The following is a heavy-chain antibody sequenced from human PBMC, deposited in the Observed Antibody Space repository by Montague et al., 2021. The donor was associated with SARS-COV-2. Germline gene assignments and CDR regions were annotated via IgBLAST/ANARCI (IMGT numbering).Heavy chain of an antibody. D-gene: IGHD3-10*01. Sequence: SETLSLTCTVSGGSISSGSHYWGYIRQPPGKGLEWLGSIYYSGTTYYSPSLKSRVTMSVHTSKNQFSLNLNSVTAADTAVYYCVRGVTMDRAIISYFDYGGQGTLVTVSS. CDR3: VRGVTMDRAIISYFDY. CDR2: IYYSGTT. V-gene: IGHV4-39*07. CDR1: GGSISSGSHY. J-gene: IGHJ4*02.